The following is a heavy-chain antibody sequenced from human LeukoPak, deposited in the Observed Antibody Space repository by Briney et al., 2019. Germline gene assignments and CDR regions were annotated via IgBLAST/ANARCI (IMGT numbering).Heavy chain of an antibody. CDR1: GYTFTGYY. CDR3: ARVKYYYGSGSLLNYYYYYYMDV. CDR2: INPNSGGT. Sequence: GASVKVSCKASGYTFTGYYMHWVRQAPGQGLEWMGWINPNSGGTNYAQKFQGRVTMTRDTSISTAYMELSRLRSDDTAVYYCARVKYYYGSGSLLNYYYYYYMDVWGKGTTVTISS. J-gene: IGHJ6*03. D-gene: IGHD3-10*01. V-gene: IGHV1-2*02.